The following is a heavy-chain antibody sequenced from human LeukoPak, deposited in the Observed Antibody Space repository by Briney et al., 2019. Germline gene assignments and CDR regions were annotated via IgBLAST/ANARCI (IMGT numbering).Heavy chain of an antibody. V-gene: IGHV4-31*03. D-gene: IGHD3-3*01. Sequence: PSQTLSLTCTVSGGSISSGGYYWSWIRQHPGKGLEWIGYIYYSGSTYYNPSLKSRVTISVDTSKNQFSLKLGSVTAADTAVYCCAGAFWSGYRRAFDIWGQGTMVTVSS. J-gene: IGHJ3*02. CDR3: AGAFWSGYRRAFDI. CDR1: GGSISSGGYY. CDR2: IYYSGST.